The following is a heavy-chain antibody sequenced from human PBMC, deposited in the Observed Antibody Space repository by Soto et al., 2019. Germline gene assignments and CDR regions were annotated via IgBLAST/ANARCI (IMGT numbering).Heavy chain of an antibody. D-gene: IGHD6-13*01. V-gene: IGHV3-30*18. CDR2: ISYDGSNK. J-gene: IGHJ1*01. CDR3: AKEEVVAAAAGSPEYFQH. Sequence: GGSLRLSCAASGFTFSSYGMHWVRQAPGKGLEWVAVISYDGSNKYYAESVKGRFTISRDNSKNTLYLQMNSLRAEDTALYYCAKEEVVAAAAGSPEYFQHWGQGTLVTVSS. CDR1: GFTFSSYG.